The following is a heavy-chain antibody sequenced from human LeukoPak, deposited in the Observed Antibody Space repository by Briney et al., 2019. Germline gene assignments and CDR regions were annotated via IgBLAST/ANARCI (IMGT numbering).Heavy chain of an antibody. J-gene: IGHJ6*03. V-gene: IGHV1-46*01. CDR3: ARRRTGYSSSWGTSYYYYMDV. CDR2: INPSGGST. CDR1: GYTFTSYY. Sequence: ASVKVSCKAPGYTFTSYYMHWVRQAPGQGLEWMGIINPSGGSTSYAQKFQGRVTMTRDTSTSTVYMELSSLKSEDTAVYYCARRRTGYSSSWGTSYYYYMDVWGEGTTVTVSS. D-gene: IGHD6-13*01.